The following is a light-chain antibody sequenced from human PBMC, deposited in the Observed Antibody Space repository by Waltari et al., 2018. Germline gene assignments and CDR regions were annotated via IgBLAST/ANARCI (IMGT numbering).Light chain of an antibody. CDR1: SSDVGGYNY. CDR2: DVS. J-gene: IGLJ2*01. V-gene: IGLV2-14*03. CDR3: SSYTSSKTIL. Sequence: QSALTQPASVSGSPGQSITISCTGSSSDVGGYNYVSWYHQHPGKVPKLVIYDVSNRHSGVSDRFSGSNSGNTASLTISGLQAEDEADYYCSSYTSSKTILFGGGTKLTVL.